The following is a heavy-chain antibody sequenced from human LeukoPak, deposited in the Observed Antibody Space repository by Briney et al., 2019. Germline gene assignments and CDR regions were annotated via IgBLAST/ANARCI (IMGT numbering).Heavy chain of an antibody. Sequence: SETLSLTCTVSGGSISSYYWSWIRQHPGKGLEWIGYIYDLLSTNYNPSLKSRVTISVDTSKNQFSLKLSSVTAADTAVYYCARVGSDYTFDYWGQGTLVIASA. CDR2: IYDLLST. V-gene: IGHV4-59*01. J-gene: IGHJ4*02. D-gene: IGHD3-10*01. CDR3: ARVGSDYTFDY. CDR1: GGSISSYY.